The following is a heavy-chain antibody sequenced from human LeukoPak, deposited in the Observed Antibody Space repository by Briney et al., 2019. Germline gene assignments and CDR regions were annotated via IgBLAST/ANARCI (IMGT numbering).Heavy chain of an antibody. CDR1: GYTFTSYG. CDR3: ARESGKALGIPAAVDY. CDR2: ISAYNGNT. V-gene: IGHV1-18*01. J-gene: IGHJ4*02. Sequence: ASVNVSCKASGYTFTSYGISWVRQAAGQGLERMGWISAYNGNTNYAQKLQGRVTMTTDTSTSTAYMELRSLRSDDTAVYYCARESGKALGIPAAVDYWGQGTLVTVSS. D-gene: IGHD7-27*01.